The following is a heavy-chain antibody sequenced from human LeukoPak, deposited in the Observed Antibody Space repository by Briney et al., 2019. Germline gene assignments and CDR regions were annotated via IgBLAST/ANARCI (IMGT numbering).Heavy chain of an antibody. V-gene: IGHV3-30*03. CDR1: GFTFSSFS. J-gene: IGHJ4*02. CDR2: ISKDGSDK. Sequence: GGSLRLSCAATGFTFSSFSMHWVRQAPGKGLEWVAVISKDGSDKYYPGSVRGRFTISRDNSKNTIYLQMDSLRAEDTAIYYCARDYWWNYDYWGQGTLVTVSS. D-gene: IGHD1-7*01. CDR3: ARDYWWNYDY.